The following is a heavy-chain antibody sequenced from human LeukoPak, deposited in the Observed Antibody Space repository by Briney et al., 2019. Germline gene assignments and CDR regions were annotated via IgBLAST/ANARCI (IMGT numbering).Heavy chain of an antibody. J-gene: IGHJ4*02. V-gene: IGHV1-69*04. CDR3: AIILAHWGMGHYFDY. CDR1: GGTFSSYA. Sequence: SVKVSCKASGGTFSSYAISWVRQAPGQGLEWMGRIIPILGIANYAQKFQGRVTITADKSTSTAYMELSSLRSEDTAVYYCAIILAHWGMGHYFDYWGQGTLVTVSS. D-gene: IGHD7-27*01. CDR2: IIPILGIA.